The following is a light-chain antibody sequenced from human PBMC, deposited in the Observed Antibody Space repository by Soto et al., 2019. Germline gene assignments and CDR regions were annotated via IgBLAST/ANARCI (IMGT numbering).Light chain of an antibody. CDR3: QNYNDYSRT. J-gene: IGKJ1*01. Sequence: DIPLTQSHSTLSESVLDRVTIXWRASESIDSWLAWHQQKPGKAPKLLIFNASTLKSGVPSRFSGSGFGTGFTLTISSLQPDDSATYYCQNYNDYSRTFGQGTKVDI. CDR2: NAS. CDR1: ESIDSW. V-gene: IGKV1-5*01.